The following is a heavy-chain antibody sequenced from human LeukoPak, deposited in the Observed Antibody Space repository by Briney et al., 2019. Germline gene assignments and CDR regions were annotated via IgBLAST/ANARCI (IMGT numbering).Heavy chain of an antibody. V-gene: IGHV5-51*01. J-gene: IGHJ4*02. CDR1: GSNFVDYW. D-gene: IGHD4-17*01. CDR2: IFPGDSET. Sequence: GESLKISCKDSGSNFVDYWIGRVRQVPGRGLEWMAVIFPGDSETSYNPSFQGQVTISVDTSTNTAYLEWSSLKASDTAIYYCARQDLGDYGRNYFQSWGQGTLVIVSS. CDR3: ARQDLGDYGRNYFQS.